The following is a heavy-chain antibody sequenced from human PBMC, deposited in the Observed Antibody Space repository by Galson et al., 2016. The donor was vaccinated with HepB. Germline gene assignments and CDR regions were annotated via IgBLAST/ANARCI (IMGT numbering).Heavy chain of an antibody. CDR2: IYPDDSDT. D-gene: IGHD3-10*01. Sequence: QSGAEVKKPGESLKISCKGSGYSFTNYWIGWVRQRPGKGLEWMGIIYPDDSDTKYSPSFQGQVTVSVDKSINTAYLQWSSLRASDTATYYCARHASHYYGSQIWGNWFDSWGQGTLVTVSS. CDR3: ARHASHYYGSQIWGNWFDS. J-gene: IGHJ5*01. V-gene: IGHV5-51*01. CDR1: GYSFTNYW.